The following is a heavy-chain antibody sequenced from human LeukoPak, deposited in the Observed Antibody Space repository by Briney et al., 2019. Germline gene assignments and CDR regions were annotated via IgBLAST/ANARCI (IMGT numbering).Heavy chain of an antibody. D-gene: IGHD3-16*01. CDR1: GYTFTSYG. J-gene: IGHJ4*02. CDR3: ARLQSDDYVWGSSSEFDY. V-gene: IGHV1-18*01. CDR2: INAYNGNT. Sequence: ASVKVSCKASGYTFTSYGISWVRQAPGQGLEWMGWINAYNGNTNYAQKLQGRVTMTTDTSTSTAYMELRSLRSDDTAVYYCARLQSDDYVWGSSSEFDYWGQGTLVTVSS.